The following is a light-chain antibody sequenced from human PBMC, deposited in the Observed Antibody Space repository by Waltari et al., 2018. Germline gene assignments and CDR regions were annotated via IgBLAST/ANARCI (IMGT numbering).Light chain of an antibody. Sequence: QSALTQPRSVSGSPGQSVTISCPGSSSDVGGYIYVSWYHHQPGRAPKVMIYDVDKRPSGVPDRFSGSQSGKTASLTISGLQAEGEGDYYCCSYAGRYTFVFGSGTKVTVL. CDR3: CSYAGRYTFV. CDR1: SSDVGGYIY. V-gene: IGLV2-11*01. J-gene: IGLJ1*01. CDR2: DVD.